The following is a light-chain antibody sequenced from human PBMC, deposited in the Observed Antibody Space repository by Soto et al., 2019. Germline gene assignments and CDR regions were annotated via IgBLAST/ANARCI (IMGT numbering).Light chain of an antibody. V-gene: IGKV1-5*01. J-gene: IGKJ3*01. CDR3: QQYNSPST. Sequence: DIQMTQSPSTLSASVGDRVTITCRASQSISSWLAWYQQKPGKAPKLLIYDASSLESGVPSRFSGSGSGTEFTLTISSLQPDDFATYYCQQYNSPSTFGTGTKVDIK. CDR1: QSISSW. CDR2: DAS.